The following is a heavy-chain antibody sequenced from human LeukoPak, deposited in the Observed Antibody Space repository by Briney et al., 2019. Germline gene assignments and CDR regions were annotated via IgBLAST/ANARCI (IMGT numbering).Heavy chain of an antibody. CDR1: GFRFSSYA. CDR2: INPDGSTT. D-gene: IGHD3-22*01. V-gene: IGHV3-74*01. CDR3: ARVLSGSWDWFDP. J-gene: IGHJ5*02. Sequence: GGSLRLSCAASGFRFSSYAMSWVRQAPGKGLEWVSRINPDGSTTTYADSVKGRFTISRDNAKNTVYLQMNSLRAEDTAVYYCARVLSGSWDWFDPWGQGTLVTVSS.